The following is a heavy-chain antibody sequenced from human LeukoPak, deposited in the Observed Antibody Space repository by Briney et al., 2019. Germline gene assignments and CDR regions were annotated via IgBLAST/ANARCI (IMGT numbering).Heavy chain of an antibody. V-gene: IGHV4-59*08. CDR2: IYYSGST. Sequence: SETLSLTCTVSGGSSSSYYWSWIRQPPGKGLEWIGNIYYSGSTNYNPSLKSRVTISVDTSKNQFSLKLSSVTAADTAVYYCARTFGYYYYMDVWGKGTTVTVSS. CDR3: ARTFGYYYYMDV. J-gene: IGHJ6*03. D-gene: IGHD2/OR15-2a*01. CDR1: GGSSSSYY.